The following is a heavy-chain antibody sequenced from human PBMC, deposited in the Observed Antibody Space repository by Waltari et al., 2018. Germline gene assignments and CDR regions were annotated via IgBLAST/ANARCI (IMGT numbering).Heavy chain of an antibody. J-gene: IGHJ3*02. Sequence: QVQLQESGPGLVKPSETLYLTCHVSGYSIRRGQYRGWIRQPPGKGLEWIGSIYHSVSTYYNPSLKSRVTISVDTSKNQFSLKLSSVTAADTAVYYCARDQNYGDPLDAFDIWGQGTMVTVSS. V-gene: IGHV4-38-2*02. CDR2: IYHSVST. CDR3: ARDQNYGDPLDAFDI. CDR1: GYSIRRGQY. D-gene: IGHD4-17*01.